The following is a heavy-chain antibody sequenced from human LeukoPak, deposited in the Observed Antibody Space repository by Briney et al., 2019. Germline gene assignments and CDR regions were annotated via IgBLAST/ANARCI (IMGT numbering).Heavy chain of an antibody. D-gene: IGHD3-22*01. CDR1: GFTFSSYA. V-gene: IGHV3-15*01. CDR2: IKSKTDGGTT. Sequence: GGSLRLSCAASGFTFSSYAMHWVRQAPGKGLEWVGRIKSKTDGGTTDYAAPVKGRFTISRDDSKNTLYLQMNSLKTEDTAVYYCTTDSSYYDSSGYYYGDDAFDIWGQGTMVTVSS. CDR3: TTDSSYYDSSGYYYGDDAFDI. J-gene: IGHJ3*02.